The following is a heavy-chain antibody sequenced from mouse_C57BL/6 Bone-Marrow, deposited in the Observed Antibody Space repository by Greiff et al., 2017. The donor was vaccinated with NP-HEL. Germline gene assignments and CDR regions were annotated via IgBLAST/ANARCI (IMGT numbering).Heavy chain of an antibody. D-gene: IGHD1-1*01. Sequence: EVKLEESGGGLVQPGGSLKLSCAASGFTFSDYYMYWVRQTPEKRLEWVAYISNGGGSTYYPDTVKGRFTISRDNAKNTLYLQMSRLKSEDTAMYYCASHYYGSSYWYFDVWGTGTTVTVSS. V-gene: IGHV5-12*01. CDR3: ASHYYGSSYWYFDV. CDR1: GFTFSDYY. J-gene: IGHJ1*03. CDR2: ISNGGGST.